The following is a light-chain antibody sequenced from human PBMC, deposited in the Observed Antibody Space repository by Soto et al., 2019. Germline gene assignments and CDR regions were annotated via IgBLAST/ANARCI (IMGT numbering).Light chain of an antibody. Sequence: DIQMTQSPSTLSASVGDRVTITCRASQSISSWLAWYQQKPGKAPKLLIYKASSLESGVPSRFSGSGSGTEFTLTIRSLQPDDFATYYVQQYNSYSYTFGQGTKLEIK. V-gene: IGKV1-5*03. J-gene: IGKJ2*01. CDR2: KAS. CDR1: QSISSW. CDR3: QQYNSYSYT.